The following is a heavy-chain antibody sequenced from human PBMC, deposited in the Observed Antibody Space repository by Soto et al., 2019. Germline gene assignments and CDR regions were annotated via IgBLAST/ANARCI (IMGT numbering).Heavy chain of an antibody. D-gene: IGHD3-16*01. CDR1: GGSISSYY. Sequence: SETLSLTCTVSGGSISSYYWGWIRQPPGKGLERIGSIYYSGSTYYNPSLKSRVTISVDTSKNQFSLKLSSVTAADTALYYCARHLDYGDSYYYGMDVWGQGTTVTVSS. CDR2: IYYSGST. V-gene: IGHV4-39*01. J-gene: IGHJ6*02. CDR3: ARHLDYGDSYYYGMDV.